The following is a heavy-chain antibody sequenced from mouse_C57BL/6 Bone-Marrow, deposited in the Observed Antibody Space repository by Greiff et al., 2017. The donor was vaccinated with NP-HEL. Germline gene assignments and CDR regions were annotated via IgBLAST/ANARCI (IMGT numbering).Heavy chain of an antibody. D-gene: IGHD2-4*01. Sequence: EVMLVESGGGLVKPGGSLKLSCAASAFTFSDYGMHWVRQAPEKGLEWVAYISSGSSTIYYADTVKGRFTISRDNAKNTLFLQMTSLRSEDTAMYYCARPYDYDWYFDVWGTGTTVTVSS. J-gene: IGHJ1*03. CDR3: ARPYDYDWYFDV. CDR2: ISSGSSTI. CDR1: AFTFSDYG. V-gene: IGHV5-17*01.